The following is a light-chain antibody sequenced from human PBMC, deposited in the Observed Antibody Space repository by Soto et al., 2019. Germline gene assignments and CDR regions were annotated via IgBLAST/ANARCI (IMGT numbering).Light chain of an antibody. CDR1: QSVSSN. J-gene: IGKJ5*01. CDR3: QQYNNWPLT. Sequence: EKVMTQSPATLSVSPGERATLSCRASQSVSSNLAWYQQKPGQAPRLLFYGASSRATGIPVRFSGSGSGTKFTLTISSLQSEDFAVYYCQQYNNWPLTFGQGTRLEIK. CDR2: GAS. V-gene: IGKV3-15*01.